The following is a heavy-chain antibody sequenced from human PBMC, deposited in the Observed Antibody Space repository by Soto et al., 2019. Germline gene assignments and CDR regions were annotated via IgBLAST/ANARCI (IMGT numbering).Heavy chain of an antibody. CDR1: GFTFSSYG. D-gene: IGHD3-10*01. J-gene: IGHJ4*02. CDR2: ISYDGSNK. CDR3: ANTWFGEAHAPNDY. Sequence: LRLSCAASGFTFSSYGMHWVRQAPGKGLEWVAVISYDGSNKYYADSVKGRFTISRDNSKNTLYLQMNSLRAEDTAVYYCANTWFGEAHAPNDYWGQGTLVTVSS. V-gene: IGHV3-30*18.